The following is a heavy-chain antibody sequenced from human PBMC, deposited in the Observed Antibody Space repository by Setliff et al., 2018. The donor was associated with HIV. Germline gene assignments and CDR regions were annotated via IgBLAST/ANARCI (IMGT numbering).Heavy chain of an antibody. J-gene: IGHJ5*02. CDR3: ARGTKLVWGRWFDP. D-gene: IGHD3-16*01. CDR2: VDHSGRT. Sequence: SETLSLTCAVYGASFNSYSWAWIRQSPGKGLEWVGEVDHSGRTKESPSLKSRVTLSVDTSKKQFSLRLSSVSAADAAIYYCARGTKLVWGRWFDPWGQGTLVTVSS. CDR1: GASFNSYS. V-gene: IGHV4-34*01.